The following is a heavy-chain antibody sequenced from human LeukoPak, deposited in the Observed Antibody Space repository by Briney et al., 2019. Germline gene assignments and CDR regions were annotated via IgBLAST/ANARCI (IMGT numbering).Heavy chain of an antibody. CDR3: ARTLKYCSGGSCYFHYFDY. J-gene: IGHJ4*02. CDR1: GGSISSGGYS. V-gene: IGHV4-30-2*01. D-gene: IGHD2-15*01. CDR2: IYHSGST. Sequence: PSQTLSLTCAVSGGSISSGGYSWSWIRQPPGKGLVWIGYIYHSGSTYYNPSLKSRVTISVDRSKNQFSLKLSSVTAADTAVYYCARTLKYCSGGSCYFHYFDYWGQGTLVTVSS.